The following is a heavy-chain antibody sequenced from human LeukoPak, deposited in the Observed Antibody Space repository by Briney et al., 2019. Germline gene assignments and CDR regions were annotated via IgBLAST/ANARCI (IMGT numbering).Heavy chain of an antibody. J-gene: IGHJ4*02. V-gene: IGHV4-4*07. CDR1: GGSISSYY. Sequence: SETLSLTCTVSGGSISSYYWSWIRQPAGKGLEWIGSMFHSGLTYYNPSLKSRVTISLDTSKNQFSLKLSSVTAADTAVYYCARANGFGLIITWGQGTLVTVSS. CDR3: ARANGFGLIIT. CDR2: MFHSGLT. D-gene: IGHD3-10*01.